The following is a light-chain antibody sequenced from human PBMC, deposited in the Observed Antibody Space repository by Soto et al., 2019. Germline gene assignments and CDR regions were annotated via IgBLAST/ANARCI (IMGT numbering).Light chain of an antibody. CDR1: NIGDKS. V-gene: IGLV3-21*04. CDR2: FDS. J-gene: IGLJ1*01. Sequence: SYELTQPPSVSVAPGKTARISCEGNNIGDKSVHWYQQRPGQAPVVVMVFDSERPSGIPERFSGSNSGNTATLIISRVEDGDEADYYCQLWDSGSEHYVFGSGTKVTVL. CDR3: QLWDSGSEHYV.